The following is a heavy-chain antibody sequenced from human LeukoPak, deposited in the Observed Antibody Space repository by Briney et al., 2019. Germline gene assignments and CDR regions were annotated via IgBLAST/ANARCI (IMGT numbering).Heavy chain of an antibody. D-gene: IGHD3-10*01. CDR2: ISSDGSKT. V-gene: IGHV3-30*01. CDR1: GFIFSNYA. J-gene: IGHJ4*02. CDR3: ARDSTYWYDSGSSGPHYFDY. Sequence: GGSLKLSCAASGFIFSNYAMHWVRQAPGKGLEWVALISSDGSKTYHADSVKDRFSISRDNSKNTLYLQLNSLRAEDTSVYYCARDSTYWYDSGSSGPHYFDYWGQGTLVTVSS.